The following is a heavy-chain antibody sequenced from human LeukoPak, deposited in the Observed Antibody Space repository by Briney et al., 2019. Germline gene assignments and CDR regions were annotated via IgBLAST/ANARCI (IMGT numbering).Heavy chain of an antibody. CDR2: IYSGGST. J-gene: IGHJ4*02. CDR1: GFTVSSNY. V-gene: IGHV3-66*02. Sequence: GGSLRLSCTASGFTVSSNYMSWVRQAPGKGLEWVSVIYSGGSTYYADSLKGRFTLSRDSSKNTLFLQMNSLRPADTAIYYCARDTIDSNSDYWGQGTLVTVSS. CDR3: ARDTIDSNSDY. D-gene: IGHD4-11*01.